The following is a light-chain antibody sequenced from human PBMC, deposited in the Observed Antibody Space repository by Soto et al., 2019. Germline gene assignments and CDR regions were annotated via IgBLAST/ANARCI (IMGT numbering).Light chain of an antibody. V-gene: IGKV1-5*03. CDR3: QKYNSAPLT. Sequence: DIPMTQSPSTLSASVGDRVTITCRASQSISSWLAWYQQKPGRAPKLLIYKASSVESGVPSRFSGSGSGTDFTLTISSLQPEDVAAYYCQKYNSAPLTFGGGTKVEIK. CDR2: KAS. J-gene: IGKJ4*01. CDR1: QSISSW.